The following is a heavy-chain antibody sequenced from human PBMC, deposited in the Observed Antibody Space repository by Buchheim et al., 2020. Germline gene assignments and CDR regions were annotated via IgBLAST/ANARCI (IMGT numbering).Heavy chain of an antibody. CDR2: IYYSGST. CDR3: ARARRDYYGSGSYYTSYYGMDV. D-gene: IGHD3-10*01. Sequence: QVQLQESGPGLVKPSETLSLTCTVSDGSISTYYWSWIRQPPGKGLEWIRYIYYSGSTNYNPSLKSRVTISVDTSKNQFSLKLSSVTAADTAVYYCARARRDYYGSGSYYTSYYGMDVWGQGTT. CDR1: DGSISTYY. J-gene: IGHJ6*02. V-gene: IGHV4-59*01.